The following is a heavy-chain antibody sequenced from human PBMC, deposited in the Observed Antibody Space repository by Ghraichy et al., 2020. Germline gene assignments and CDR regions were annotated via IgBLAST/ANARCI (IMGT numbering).Heavy chain of an antibody. CDR1: GFTFSNYA. J-gene: IGHJ4*02. V-gene: IGHV3-30-3*01. D-gene: IGHD7-27*01. CDR3: ARDDWGQCYFDY. Sequence: GGSLRLSCAASGFTFSNYAMHWVRQAPGKGLEWVAIISYDGSNKYYADSVKGRYTISRDNSKNTLYLQMNSLRPEDTAVYYCARDDWGQCYFDYWGQGTLVTVSS. CDR2: ISYDGSNK.